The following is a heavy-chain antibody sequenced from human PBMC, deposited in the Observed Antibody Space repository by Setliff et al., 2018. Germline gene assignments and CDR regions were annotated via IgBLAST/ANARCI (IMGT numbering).Heavy chain of an antibody. CDR3: ARGYYDSYARYYVVGDY. J-gene: IGHJ4*02. CDR1: GYTFTNYG. Sequence: ASVKVSCKTSGYTFTNYGINWVRQAPGQGLEWMGWTSAYAQKFQGRVTMTTDTPTSTAYMELSSLRTEDTAVYYCARGYYDSYARYYVVGDYWGQGTPVTVSS. V-gene: IGHV1-18*01. CDR2: TSA. D-gene: IGHD3-22*01.